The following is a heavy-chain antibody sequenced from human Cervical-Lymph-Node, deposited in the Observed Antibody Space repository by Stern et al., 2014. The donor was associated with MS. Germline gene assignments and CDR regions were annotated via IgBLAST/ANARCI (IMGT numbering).Heavy chain of an antibody. CDR2: IWYDGSNK. J-gene: IGHJ6*02. Sequence: DQLVESGGGVVQPGRSLRLSCAASGFTFSSYGMHWVRQAPGKGLEWVAVIWYDGSNKYYADSVKGRFTISTDNSQHTLYLQMNSLRAEDTAVYYCARDGEVYCSSTSCRYYGMDVWGQGTTVTVSS. V-gene: IGHV3-33*01. D-gene: IGHD2-2*01. CDR1: GFTFSSYG. CDR3: ARDGEVYCSSTSCRYYGMDV.